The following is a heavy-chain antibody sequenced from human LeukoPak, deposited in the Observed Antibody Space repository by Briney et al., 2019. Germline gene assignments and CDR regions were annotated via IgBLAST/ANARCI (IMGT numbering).Heavy chain of an antibody. V-gene: IGHV5-51*01. CDR1: GYSFTSYW. J-gene: IGHJ6*03. Sequence: GESLKISCKGSGYSFTSYWIGWVRQMPGKGLEWMGIIYPGDSDTRYSPSFQGQVTISADKSISTAYLQWSSLKASDTAMYYCARSLRGYSYGWSNSDYYMDVWGKGTTVTVSS. CDR2: IYPGDSDT. CDR3: ARSLRGYSYGWSNSDYYMDV. D-gene: IGHD5-18*01.